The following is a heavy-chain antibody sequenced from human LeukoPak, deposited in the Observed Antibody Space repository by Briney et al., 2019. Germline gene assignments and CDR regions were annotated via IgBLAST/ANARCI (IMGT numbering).Heavy chain of an antibody. CDR1: GFTFSSYA. CDR3: ARDNTYMFDY. Sequence: GGSLRLSCAASGFTFSSYAMSWGRQAPGKGLVWVAHINTDGRTTTYADSVKGRFTVARDNAKNTLYLEMNRLRAEDTAVYYCARDNTYMFDYWGQGTQVTVSS. J-gene: IGHJ4*02. V-gene: IGHV3-74*01. CDR2: INTDGRTT. D-gene: IGHD2-2*02.